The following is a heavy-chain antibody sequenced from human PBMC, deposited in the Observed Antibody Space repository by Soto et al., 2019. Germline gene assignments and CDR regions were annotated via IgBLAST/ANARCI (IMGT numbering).Heavy chain of an antibody. CDR1: GFTVSSYN. J-gene: IGHJ4*02. V-gene: IGHV3-48*01. CDR2: ISRSGSPI. D-gene: IGHD6-13*01. CDR3: AGAGQQLDY. Sequence: EVQLVESGGGLVQPGGSLRLSCAASGFTVSSYNMNWVRQAPGKGLEWVAHISRSGSPIYYAESVKGRFIISRDHAKNSLYLQMNSLRAEDTAVYYCAGAGQQLDYWGQGTLVTASS.